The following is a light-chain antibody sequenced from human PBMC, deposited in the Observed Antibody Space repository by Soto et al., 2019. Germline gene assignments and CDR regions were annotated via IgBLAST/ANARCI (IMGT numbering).Light chain of an antibody. Sequence: EIVLTQSPATLSLSPGERATLSCRASQSVSSYLAWYRQKPGQAPRLLIYDASNRATGIPARFSGSGSGTEFTLTISSLQSEDFAVYFCQQYNNWPITFGQGTRLEIK. CDR2: DAS. CDR1: QSVSSY. CDR3: QQYNNWPIT. J-gene: IGKJ5*01. V-gene: IGKV3-11*01.